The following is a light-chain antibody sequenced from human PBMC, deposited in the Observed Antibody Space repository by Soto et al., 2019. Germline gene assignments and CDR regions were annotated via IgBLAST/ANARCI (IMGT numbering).Light chain of an antibody. J-gene: IGKJ4*01. Sequence: EVVLTQSPATLSLSLGERATLSCTASQSVSSHLAWYQQKPGQAPRLLIYDASNRATGIPARFSGSGSGTDFTLSISRLEPEDFAVYYCQQRDKWPVTFGGGTKVEFK. CDR3: QQRDKWPVT. CDR1: QSVSSH. CDR2: DAS. V-gene: IGKV3-11*01.